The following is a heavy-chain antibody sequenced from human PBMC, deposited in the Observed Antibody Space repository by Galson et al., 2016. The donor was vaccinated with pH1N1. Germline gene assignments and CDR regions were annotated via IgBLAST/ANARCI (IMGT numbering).Heavy chain of an antibody. CDR3: ATGPSPDY. CDR1: ASSFTSYW. CDR2: INPRDSYT. Sequence: QSGAEVKEPGESLTISCKGSASSFTSYWISWVRQMPGKGLEWMGRINPRDSYTDYSPSFQGHVTISTGESISTAYLKWSTLKASDTAIYYCATGPSPDYWGQGTLVIVSS. J-gene: IGHJ4*02. V-gene: IGHV5-10-1*01.